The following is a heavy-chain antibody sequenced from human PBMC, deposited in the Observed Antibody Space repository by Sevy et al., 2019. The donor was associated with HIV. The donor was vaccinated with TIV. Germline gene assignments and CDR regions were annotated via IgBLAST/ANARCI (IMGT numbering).Heavy chain of an antibody. CDR3: ARGLVVPAAKGVLHYYYGMDV. V-gene: IGHV1-2*02. CDR2: INPNSGGT. CDR1: GYTFTGYY. Sequence: ASVKVSCKASGYTFTGYYMHWVRQAPGQGLEWMGWINPNSGGTNDAQKFQGRVTMTRDTSISTAYMELSRLRSDDTAVYYCARGLVVPAAKGVLHYYYGMDVWGQGTTVTVSS. D-gene: IGHD2-2*01. J-gene: IGHJ6*02.